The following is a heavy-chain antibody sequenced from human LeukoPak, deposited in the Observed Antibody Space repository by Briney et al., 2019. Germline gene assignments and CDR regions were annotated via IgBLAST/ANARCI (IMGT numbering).Heavy chain of an antibody. D-gene: IGHD2-21*02. CDR1: GFTFSSYG. V-gene: IGHV3-30*18. Sequence: GGSLRLSCAASGFTFSSYGMHWVRQAPGKGLGWVAVISYDGSNKYYADSVKGRSTISRDYSKNTLYLQMNSLRAEDTAVYYCAKDAYCGGDCYSDYYYYGMDVWGQGTTVTVSS. CDR3: AKDAYCGGDCYSDYYYYGMDV. J-gene: IGHJ6*02. CDR2: ISYDGSNK.